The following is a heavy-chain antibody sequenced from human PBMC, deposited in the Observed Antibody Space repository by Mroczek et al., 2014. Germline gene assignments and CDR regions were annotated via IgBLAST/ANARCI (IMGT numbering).Heavy chain of an antibody. J-gene: IGHJ6*03. Sequence: GKKPGASVKVSCKASGYTFTSYGISWVRQAPGQGLEWMGWISAYNGNTNYAQKLQGRVTMTTDTSTSTAYMELRSLRSDDTAVYYCARVGSAGSPGNYYYYMDVWGKRDHGHRLL. D-gene: IGHD1-26*01. CDR1: GYTFTSYG. CDR2: ISAYNGNT. CDR3: ARVGSAGSPGNYYYYMDV. V-gene: IGHV1-18*01.